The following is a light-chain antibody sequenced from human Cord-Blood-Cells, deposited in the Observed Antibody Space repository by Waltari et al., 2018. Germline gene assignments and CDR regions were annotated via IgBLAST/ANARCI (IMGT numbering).Light chain of an antibody. CDR2: DVS. CDR1: SSDVGGYNY. J-gene: IGLJ3*02. Sequence: QSALTQPRSVSGSPGQSVTISCTGTSSDVGGYNYVPWYQQHPGKATKLMIYDVSKRPSGVPDRFSGSKSGNTASLTISGLQAEDEADYYCCSYAGSYTYWVFGGGTKLTVL. CDR3: CSYAGSYTYWV. V-gene: IGLV2-11*01.